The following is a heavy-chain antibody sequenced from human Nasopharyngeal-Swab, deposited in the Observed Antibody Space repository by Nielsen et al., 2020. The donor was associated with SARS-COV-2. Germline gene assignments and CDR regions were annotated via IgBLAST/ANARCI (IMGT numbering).Heavy chain of an antibody. CDR2: INQDGSER. Sequence: GGSLRLSCVASGFTLGDYYMDWVRQAPGKRPEWVANINQDGSERYYGDSVKGRFTISRDNARNLLYLQMTTLRAEDTAVYYCARGVVMVGGTRWFDPWGQGALVTVSS. V-gene: IGHV3-7*05. CDR3: ARGVVMVGGTRWFDP. J-gene: IGHJ5*02. D-gene: IGHD2-15*01. CDR1: GFTLGDYY.